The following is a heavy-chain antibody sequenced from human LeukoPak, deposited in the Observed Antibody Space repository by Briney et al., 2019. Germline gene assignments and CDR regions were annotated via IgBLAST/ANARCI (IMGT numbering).Heavy chain of an antibody. CDR2: IWYDGSNK. Sequence: PGGSLRLSCAASGFTFSSYGMHWVRQAPGKGLEWVAVIWYDGSNKYYADSVKGRFTISRDNSKNTLYLQMNSLRAEDTAVYYCAKPLGPYNWNYGFDYWGQGTLVTVSS. V-gene: IGHV3-33*06. CDR1: GFTFSSYG. D-gene: IGHD1-7*01. CDR3: AKPLGPYNWNYGFDY. J-gene: IGHJ4*02.